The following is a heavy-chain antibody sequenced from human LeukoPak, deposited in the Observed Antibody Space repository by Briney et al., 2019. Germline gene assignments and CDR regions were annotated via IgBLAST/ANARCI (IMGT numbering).Heavy chain of an antibody. CDR3: ARLRDYFTHAFDI. J-gene: IGHJ3*02. D-gene: IGHD3-10*01. CDR2: ISSSSSYI. CDR1: GFTFIDYS. Sequence: PGGSLRLPCAASGFTFIDYSVNWVRQAPGKGLEWVSSISSSSSYIFYADSLKGRFTISRDNAKNSLYLQMNSLRAEDTAVYYCARLRDYFTHAFDIWGQGTMVTVSS. V-gene: IGHV3-21*01.